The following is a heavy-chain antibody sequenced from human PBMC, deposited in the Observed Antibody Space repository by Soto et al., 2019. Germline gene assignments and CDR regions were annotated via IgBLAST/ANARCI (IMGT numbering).Heavy chain of an antibody. D-gene: IGHD6-13*01. V-gene: IGHV1-24*01. CDR3: ATGYSSSPGYFQH. CDR2: FDPEDGET. Sequence: PGKGLGWRGGFDPEDGETIYAQKFQGRGTMTEDTSTDTAYMELSSLRSEDTAVYYCATGYSSSPGYFQHWGQGTLVTVSS. J-gene: IGHJ1*01.